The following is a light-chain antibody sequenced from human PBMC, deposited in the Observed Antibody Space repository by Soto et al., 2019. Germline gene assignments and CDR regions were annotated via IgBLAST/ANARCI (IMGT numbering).Light chain of an antibody. CDR1: QSVSSY. CDR2: DST. V-gene: IGKV3-11*01. Sequence: EIVLTQSPATLSLSPGARATLSCRASQSVSSYLAWYQQKPGQPPRLVVYDSTLRANGVPDRFGGSMSGTEFTLTINRLEPEDFAAYYGQQRNVWPPITFGQGTRLEIK. CDR3: QQRNVWPPIT. J-gene: IGKJ5*01.